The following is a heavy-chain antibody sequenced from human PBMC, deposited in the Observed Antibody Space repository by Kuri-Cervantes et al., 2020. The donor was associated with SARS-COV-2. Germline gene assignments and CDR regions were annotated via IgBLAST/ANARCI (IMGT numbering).Heavy chain of an antibody. V-gene: IGHV1-46*01. J-gene: IGHJ3*02. CDR2: FIPGSSYT. CDR3: ARGRDYDFWGGYPPVLSAFDI. CDR1: GHTFTNYY. D-gene: IGHD3-3*01. Sequence: ASVKVSCKASGHTFTNYYFYWVRQAPGQGLEWLATFIPGSSYTHYAPRFQGRVTVTRDTSTGTVHMELSSLRSDDTAVYYCARGRDYDFWGGYPPVLSAFDIWGQGTMVTVSS.